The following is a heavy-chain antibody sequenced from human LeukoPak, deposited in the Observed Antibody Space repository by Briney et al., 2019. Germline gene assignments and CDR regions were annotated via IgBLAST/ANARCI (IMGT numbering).Heavy chain of an antibody. CDR3: ARDNPRYCSSTSCYDYGMDV. CDR2: IIPIFGTA. D-gene: IGHD2-2*01. Sequence: VTVSCKASGGTFSSYAISWVRQAPGQGLEWMGGIIPIFGTANYAQKFQGRVTITADESTSTAYMELSSLRSEDTAVYYCARDNPRYCSSTSCYDYGMDVWGQGTTVTVSS. V-gene: IGHV1-69*01. J-gene: IGHJ6*02. CDR1: GGTFSSYA.